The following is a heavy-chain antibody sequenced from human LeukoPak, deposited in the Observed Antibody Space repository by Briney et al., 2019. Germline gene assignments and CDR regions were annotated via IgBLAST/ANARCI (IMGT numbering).Heavy chain of an antibody. CDR1: GGSISSSSYY. Sequence: SETLSLTCTVSGGSISSSSYYWSWLRQPAGKGLEWIGRIYTSGSSNYNPSLKSRVTMSVDTSKNQFSLKLSSVTAADTAVYYCARESSSWGYYYYFMDVWGKGTTVTVSS. J-gene: IGHJ6*03. CDR2: IYTSGSS. V-gene: IGHV4-61*02. CDR3: ARESSSWGYYYYFMDV. D-gene: IGHD6-13*01.